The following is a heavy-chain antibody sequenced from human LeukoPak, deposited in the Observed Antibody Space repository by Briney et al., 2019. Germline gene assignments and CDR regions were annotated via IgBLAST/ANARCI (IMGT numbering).Heavy chain of an antibody. Sequence: GESLKISCKGSEYSFTTYWIGWVRQTPGKGLEWMGIIYPGDSDTKYGPSFQGQVTISTDKSINTAYLQWSSLKASDTAMYYCARHTTYYYDSSGYGAFDIWGQGTMVTVSS. CDR3: ARHTTYYYDSSGYGAFDI. CDR2: IYPGDSDT. V-gene: IGHV5-51*01. CDR1: EYSFTTYW. J-gene: IGHJ3*02. D-gene: IGHD3-22*01.